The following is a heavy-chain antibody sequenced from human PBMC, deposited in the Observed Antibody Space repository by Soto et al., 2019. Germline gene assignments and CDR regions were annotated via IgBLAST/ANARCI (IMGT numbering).Heavy chain of an antibody. CDR1: GFGFNNAW. CDR2: IISKTHGGTT. CDR3: AAGTGRTDFDY. J-gene: IGHJ4*02. D-gene: IGHD2-2*01. V-gene: IGHV3-15*01. Sequence: EVQLVESGGGLVKPGGSRRLSCAASGFGFNNAWMNWVRQAPGKGLEWVGRIISKTHGGTTDYTAPVKDRFIVSRDDSKDTLYLQMSRLKTEDTAVYYCAAGTGRTDFDYWGQGTLVTVSS.